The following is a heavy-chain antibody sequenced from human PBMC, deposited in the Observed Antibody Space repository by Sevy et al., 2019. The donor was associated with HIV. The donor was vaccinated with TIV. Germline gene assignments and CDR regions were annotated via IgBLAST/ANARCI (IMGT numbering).Heavy chain of an antibody. CDR3: AKLLRGDYEAFDI. CDR2: FSSSGYTT. Sequence: QLGGSLSLSCAASGFTLSTYVMTWVRQAPGKGLEWVSGFSSSGYTTYYADSVKGRFTISRDNSKNTLYLQMNSLRAEDTAVYYCAKLLRGDYEAFDIWGQGTMVTVSS. V-gene: IGHV3-23*01. D-gene: IGHD4-17*01. J-gene: IGHJ3*02. CDR1: GFTLSTYV.